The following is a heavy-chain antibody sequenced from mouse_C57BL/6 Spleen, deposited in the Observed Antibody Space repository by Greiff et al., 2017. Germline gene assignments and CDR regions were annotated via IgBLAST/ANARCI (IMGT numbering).Heavy chain of an antibody. Sequence: QVQLQQPGAELVKPGASVKLSCKASGYTFTSYWMHWVKQRPGQGLEWIGMIHPNSGSTNYNEKFKSKATLTVDKSSSTAYMQLSSLTSEDSAVYYCARWSYGSTDFDYWGQGTTLTVSS. CDR2: IHPNSGST. D-gene: IGHD1-1*01. CDR1: GYTFTSYW. CDR3: ARWSYGSTDFDY. V-gene: IGHV1-64*01. J-gene: IGHJ2*01.